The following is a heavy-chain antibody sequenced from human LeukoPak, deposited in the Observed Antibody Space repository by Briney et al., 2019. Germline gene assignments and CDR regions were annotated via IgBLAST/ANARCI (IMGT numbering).Heavy chain of an antibody. CDR3: ARSPVWCSGGSCYSSADFDY. CDR2: IIPIFGTA. Sequence: GSSAKVSCKASGGTFSSYAISWVRQAPGQGLEWMGGIIPIFGTANYAQKFQGRVTITADEPTSTAYMELSSLRSEDTAVYYCARSPVWCSGGSCYSSADFDYWGQGTLVTVSS. D-gene: IGHD2-15*01. CDR1: GGTFSSYA. J-gene: IGHJ4*02. V-gene: IGHV1-69*01.